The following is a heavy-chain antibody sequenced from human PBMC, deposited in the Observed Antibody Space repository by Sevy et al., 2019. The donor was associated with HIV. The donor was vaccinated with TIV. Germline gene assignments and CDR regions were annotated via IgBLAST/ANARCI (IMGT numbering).Heavy chain of an antibody. Sequence: GGSLSLSCKGSGYSFTSYWISWVRQMPGKGLEWMGRIDPSDSYTNYSPSFQGHVTISADKSISTAYLQWSSLKASDTAMYYCARHGPGTGDYWGQGTLVTVSS. CDR2: IDPSDSYT. CDR1: GYSFTSYW. J-gene: IGHJ4*02. CDR3: ARHGPGTGDY. V-gene: IGHV5-10-1*01. D-gene: IGHD1-7*01.